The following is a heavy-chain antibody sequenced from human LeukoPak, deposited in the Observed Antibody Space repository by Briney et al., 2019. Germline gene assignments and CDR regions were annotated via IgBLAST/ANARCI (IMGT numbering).Heavy chain of an antibody. J-gene: IGHJ4*02. Sequence: GGSLRLSCAASGFTFSSYAMSWVRQAPGKGLEWVAFIRYDGSNKYYPDSVRGRFTISRDNSKNTLYLQMNSLRVEDTAVYFCAKDLKTFWSGYSPFDYWGQGALVTVSS. CDR2: IRYDGSNK. CDR1: GFTFSSYA. V-gene: IGHV3-30*02. CDR3: AKDLKTFWSGYSPFDY. D-gene: IGHD3-3*01.